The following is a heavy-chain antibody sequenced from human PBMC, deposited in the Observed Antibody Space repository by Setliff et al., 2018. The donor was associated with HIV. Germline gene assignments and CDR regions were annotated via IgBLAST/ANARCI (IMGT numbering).Heavy chain of an antibody. Sequence: SETLSLTCTLSGGSVNSSGYYWGWLRQPPGQGPEWIGSVYYTGSTYYSLSLNSRVTISVDTSKNQFSLKLSSVTAADTAVYYCARGGYIAARFYYFDYWGQGLLVTVS. CDR2: VYYTGST. CDR3: ARGGYIAARFYYFDY. V-gene: IGHV4-39*07. J-gene: IGHJ4*02. CDR1: GGSVNSSGYY. D-gene: IGHD6-6*01.